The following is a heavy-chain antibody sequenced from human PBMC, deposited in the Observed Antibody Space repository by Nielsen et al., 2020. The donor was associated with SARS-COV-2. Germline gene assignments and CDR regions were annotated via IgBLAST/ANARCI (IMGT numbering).Heavy chain of an antibody. J-gene: IGHJ4*02. CDR2: FSGRGGT. CDR1: GFTFSGYA. Sequence: GESLKISCTASGFTFSGYAMSWVRQAPGKGLEWVSAFSGRGGTHYADFVKGRFTTSTDKSRTTLYLQMTSLRAEDTAIYYCARSTPYGTTWYGALDSWGQGTLVCVSS. CDR3: ARSTPYGTTWYGALDS. D-gene: IGHD6-13*01. V-gene: IGHV3-23*01.